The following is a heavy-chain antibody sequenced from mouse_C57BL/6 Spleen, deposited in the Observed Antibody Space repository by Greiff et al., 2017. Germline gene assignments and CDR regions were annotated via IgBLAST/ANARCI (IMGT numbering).Heavy chain of an antibody. CDR3: ARAGSSFPWFAY. D-gene: IGHD1-1*01. J-gene: IGHJ3*01. V-gene: IGHV5-4*01. CDR1: GFTFSSYA. Sequence: EVQRVESGGGLVKPGGSLKLSCAASGFTFSSYAMSWVRQTPEKRLEWVATISDGGSYTYYPDNVKGRFTISRDNAKNNLYLQMSHLKSEDTAMYYCARAGSSFPWFAYWGQGTLVTVSA. CDR2: ISDGGSYT.